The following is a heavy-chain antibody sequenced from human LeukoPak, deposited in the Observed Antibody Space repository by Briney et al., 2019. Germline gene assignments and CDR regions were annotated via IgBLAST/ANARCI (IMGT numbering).Heavy chain of an antibody. CDR3: ARDMDYYGSGSYYSNWFDP. V-gene: IGHV1-46*01. Sequence: ASVKGSCKASGYTFTSYYMHWVRQAPAQGLEWMGIINPIVGSTSYAQKFQGRVTMTRDTSTSTVYMELSSLRSEDTAVYYCARDMDYYGSGSYYSNWFDPWGQGTLVTVSS. D-gene: IGHD3-10*01. J-gene: IGHJ5*02. CDR2: INPIVGST. CDR1: GYTFTSYY.